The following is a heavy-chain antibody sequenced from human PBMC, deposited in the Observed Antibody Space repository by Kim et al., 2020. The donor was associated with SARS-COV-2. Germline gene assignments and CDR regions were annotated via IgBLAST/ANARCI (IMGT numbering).Heavy chain of an antibody. CDR3: AKEHYDILTGYRGFDY. J-gene: IGHJ4*02. Sequence: SVKGRFTISRDKSKNTLYLQMNSLRAEDTAVYYCAKEHYDILTGYRGFDYWGQGTLVTVSS. V-gene: IGHV3-23*01. D-gene: IGHD3-9*01.